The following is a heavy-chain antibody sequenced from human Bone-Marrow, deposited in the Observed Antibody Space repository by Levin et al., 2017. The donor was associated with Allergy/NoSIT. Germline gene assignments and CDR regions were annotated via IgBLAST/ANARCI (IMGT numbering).Heavy chain of an antibody. CDR2: ITTSGSTI. Sequence: GGSLRLSCAASGFTFSDYHMNWIRQAPGKGLEWVSYITTSGSTIYYADSVKGRLTISRDDAKNSLYLQMNSLRVEDTALYYCARDTAMVTYYYGMDVWGQGTTVTVSS. V-gene: IGHV3-11*01. CDR3: ARDTAMVTYYYGMDV. CDR1: GFTFSDYH. D-gene: IGHD5-18*01. J-gene: IGHJ6*02.